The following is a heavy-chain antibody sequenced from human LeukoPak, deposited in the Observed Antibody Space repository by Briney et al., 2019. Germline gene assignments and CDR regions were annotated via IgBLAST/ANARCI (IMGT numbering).Heavy chain of an antibody. Sequence: PGGSLRLSCAASGFTFSGSTIHWVRQASGKGLEWVGRIRSKTQDYATAYAASVKGRFTISRDDSKDTAYLQMNSLKTEDTAVYYCTSPPYGILTGLNYYDMDVWGQGTTVTVSS. CDR2: IRSKTQDYAT. V-gene: IGHV3-73*01. CDR3: TSPPYGILTGLNYYDMDV. D-gene: IGHD3-9*01. CDR1: GFTFSGST. J-gene: IGHJ6*02.